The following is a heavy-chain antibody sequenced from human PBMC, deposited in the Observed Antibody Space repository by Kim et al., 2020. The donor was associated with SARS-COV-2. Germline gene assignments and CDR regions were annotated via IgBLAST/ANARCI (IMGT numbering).Heavy chain of an antibody. D-gene: IGHD6-19*01. CDR1: GFTFSRRA. J-gene: IGHJ4*02. V-gene: IGHV3-23*05. CDR2: VNNNNNP. CDR3: AKDHPSSGWPTFDS. Sequence: GGSLRLSCAASGFTFSRRAMSWVRQVPGKGLEWIASVNNNNNPYYADSVKGRFTVSRDITKDTLYLQMNSLGADDTALYYCAKDHPSSGWPTFDSWGQGTLDAVSS.